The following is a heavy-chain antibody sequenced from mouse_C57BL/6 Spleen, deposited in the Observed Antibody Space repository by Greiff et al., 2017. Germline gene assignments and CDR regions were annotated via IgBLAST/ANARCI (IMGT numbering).Heavy chain of an antibody. V-gene: IGHV1-52*01. J-gene: IGHJ3*01. CDR3: AREGEYGGAWFAY. Sequence: QVQLQQPGAELVRPGSSVKLSCKASGYTFTSYWMHWVKQRPIQGLEWIGNIDPSDSETHYNQKFKDKATLTVDKSSSTAYMQLSSLTSEDSAVYYCAREGEYGGAWFAYWGQGTLVTVSA. D-gene: IGHD1-2*01. CDR2: IDPSDSET. CDR1: GYTFTSYW.